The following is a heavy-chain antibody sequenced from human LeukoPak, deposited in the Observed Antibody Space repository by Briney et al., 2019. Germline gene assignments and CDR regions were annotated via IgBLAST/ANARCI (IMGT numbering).Heavy chain of an antibody. Sequence: PGGSLRLSCAASGFTFSSYWMSWVRQAPGKGLEWVANIKEDGSEKYYVDSVKGRFTISRDNAKTSLYLQMNSLRAEDTAVYYCARDRGPNYSDYYMDVWGKGTTVTVSS. J-gene: IGHJ6*03. CDR3: ARDRGPNYSDYYMDV. V-gene: IGHV3-7*01. CDR2: IKEDGSEK. CDR1: GFTFSSYW.